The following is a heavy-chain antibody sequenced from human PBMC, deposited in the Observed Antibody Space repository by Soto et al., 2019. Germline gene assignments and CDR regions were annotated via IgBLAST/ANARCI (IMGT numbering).Heavy chain of an antibody. Sequence: PSESXSLTCSVCGCSINSSSDFWWGVRQPPGKGLEWIGSIYYSGSTYYNPSLRSRVTISFDTSKNQFSLKLSSVTAADTAVFYCERNYSSGSRNWLDTCGQGTLVIVYS. CDR3: ERNYSSGSRNWLDT. V-gene: IGHV4-39*01. CDR1: GCSINSSSDF. D-gene: IGHD6-19*01. J-gene: IGHJ5*02. CDR2: IYYSGST.